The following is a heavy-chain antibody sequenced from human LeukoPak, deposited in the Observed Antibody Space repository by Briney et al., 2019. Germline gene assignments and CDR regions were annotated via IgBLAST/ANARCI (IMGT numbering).Heavy chain of an antibody. CDR1: GYTFTSYG. D-gene: IGHD3-10*01. CDR3: ARGEYYFDY. CDR2: ISANNGKT. J-gene: IGHJ4*02. V-gene: IGHV1-18*01. Sequence: GASVKVSCKASGYTFTSYGIIWVRQAPGQGLEWMGWISANNGKTNYAQKFLGRVTMTTDTSTSTAYVELRSLRSDDTAVYYCARGEYYFDYWGQGTLVTVSS.